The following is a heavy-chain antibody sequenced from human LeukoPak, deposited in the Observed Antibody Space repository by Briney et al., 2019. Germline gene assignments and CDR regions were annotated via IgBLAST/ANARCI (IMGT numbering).Heavy chain of an antibody. Sequence: PGGSLRLSYAASGFSFGSFWMTWIRQAPGKGLEWVGHINEDGSQTNYIDSVTGRFTISRDNTKDSLYLQMNSLRAEDTAVYFCVRDVGYFHFDSWGQGILVTVSS. D-gene: IGHD1-1*01. CDR1: GFSFGSFW. CDR2: INEDGSQT. J-gene: IGHJ4*02. V-gene: IGHV3-7*01. CDR3: VRDVGYFHFDS.